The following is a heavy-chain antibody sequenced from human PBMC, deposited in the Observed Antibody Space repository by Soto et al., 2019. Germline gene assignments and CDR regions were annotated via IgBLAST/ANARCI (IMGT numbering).Heavy chain of an antibody. CDR3: ARHFPYSSSWYAVPPGMDV. J-gene: IGHJ6*02. CDR1: GYSFTSYW. Sequence: GESLKISCKGSGYSFTSYWISWVRQMPGKGLEWMGRIDPSDSYTNYSPSFQGHVTISADKSISTAYLQWSSLKASDTAMYYCARHFPYSSSWYAVPPGMDVWGQGTTVT. V-gene: IGHV5-10-1*01. CDR2: IDPSDSYT. D-gene: IGHD6-13*01.